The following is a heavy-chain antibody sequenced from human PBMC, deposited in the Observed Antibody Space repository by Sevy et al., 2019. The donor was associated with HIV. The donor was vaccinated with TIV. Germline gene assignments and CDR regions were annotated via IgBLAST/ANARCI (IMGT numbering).Heavy chain of an antibody. Sequence: GGSLRLSCAASGFTFDSYWLHWVRQDPWKGLEWVSCVDIDGSRTEYADSVKGRFTISRDNAKNMLYLEMNSLRAEDTAVYYCAKDRFDGSGYYPEGAFDIWGQGTMVTVSS. J-gene: IGHJ3*02. CDR1: GFTFDSYW. CDR2: VDIDGSRT. V-gene: IGHV3-74*01. CDR3: AKDRFDGSGYYPEGAFDI. D-gene: IGHD3-22*01.